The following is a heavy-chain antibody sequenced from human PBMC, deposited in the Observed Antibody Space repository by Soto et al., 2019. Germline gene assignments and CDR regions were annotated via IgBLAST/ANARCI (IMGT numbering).Heavy chain of an antibody. D-gene: IGHD6-13*01. Sequence: GGSLRLSCAASGFPFSSYAMSWVRQATGKGLEWVSAISSSSSTIYYADSVKGRFTISRDNAKNSLYLQMNSLRDEYTAVYYCARIGSRWFDGMDVWGQGTTVTVSS. J-gene: IGHJ6*02. CDR3: ARIGSRWFDGMDV. CDR2: ISSSSSTI. CDR1: GFPFSSYA. V-gene: IGHV3-48*02.